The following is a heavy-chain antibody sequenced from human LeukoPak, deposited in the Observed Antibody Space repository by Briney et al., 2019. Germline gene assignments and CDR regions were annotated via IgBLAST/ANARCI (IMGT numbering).Heavy chain of an antibody. CDR2: INHSGST. D-gene: IGHD2/OR15-2a*01. J-gene: IGHJ4*02. CDR3: ARGDYFVDY. CDR1: GGSFSGYY. V-gene: IGHV4-34*01. Sequence: SETLSLTCAVYGGSFSGYYWSWTRQPPGKGLEWIGEINHSGSTNYNPSLKSRVTISVDTSKNQFSLKLSSVTAADTAVYYCARGDYFVDYWGQGTLVTVSS.